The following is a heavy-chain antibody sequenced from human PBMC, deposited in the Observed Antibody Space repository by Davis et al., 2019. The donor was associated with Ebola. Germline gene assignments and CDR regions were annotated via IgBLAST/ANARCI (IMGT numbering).Heavy chain of an antibody. CDR2: ISYDGSNK. CDR1: GFTFSSYG. V-gene: IGHV3-30*18. CDR3: AKDKFPQYDSAIWGSDY. J-gene: IGHJ4*02. D-gene: IGHD3-22*01. Sequence: GESLKISCAASGFTFSSYGMHWVRQAPGKGLEWVAVISYDGSNKYYADSVKGRFTISRDNSKNTLYLQMNSLRAEDTAVYFCAKDKFPQYDSAIWGSDYWGQGTLVTVSS.